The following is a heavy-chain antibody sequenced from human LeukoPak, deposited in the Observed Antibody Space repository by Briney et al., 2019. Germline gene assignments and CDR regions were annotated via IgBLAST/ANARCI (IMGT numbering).Heavy chain of an antibody. J-gene: IGHJ4*02. CDR2: ISYDGSNK. CDR3: ARSASDY. CDR1: GFTFSSYA. Sequence: PGGPLRLSCAASGFTFSSYAMHWVRQAPGKGLEWVAVISYDGSNKYYADSVKGRFTISRDNSKNTLYLQMTSLRADDTAVYYCARSASDYWGQGTLVTVS. V-gene: IGHV3-30-3*01.